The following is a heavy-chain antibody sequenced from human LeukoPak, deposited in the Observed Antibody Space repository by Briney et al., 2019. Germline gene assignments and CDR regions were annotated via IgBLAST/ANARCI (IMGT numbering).Heavy chain of an antibody. CDR2: IYYSGST. V-gene: IGHV4-30-4*01. CDR3: ARVSDYDFWSGYFYFDY. J-gene: IGHJ4*02. CDR1: GGSISSGDYY. Sequence: KSSETLSLTCTVSGGSISSGDYYWSWIRQPPGKGLEWIGYIYYSGSTYYNPFLKSRVTISVDTSKNQFSLKLSSVTAADTAVYYCARVSDYDFWSGYFYFDYWGQGTLVTVSS. D-gene: IGHD3-3*01.